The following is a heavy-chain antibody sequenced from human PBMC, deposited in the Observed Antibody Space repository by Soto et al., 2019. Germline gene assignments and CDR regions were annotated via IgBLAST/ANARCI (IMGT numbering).Heavy chain of an antibody. CDR3: ARGVPDGEYRGNDYYGMDV. CDR1: GGTFGSYA. J-gene: IGHJ6*02. Sequence: QVQLVQSGPEVKKPASSVKVSCRASGGTFGSYAISWVRQAPGQGLEWMGRITPMFGTTNYAQRFQGRVTITADKSTNTAYMELSSLRSEDTAVYYCARGVPDGEYRGNDYYGMDVWGQGTTVTVSS. V-gene: IGHV1-69*06. CDR2: ITPMFGTT. D-gene: IGHD5-12*01.